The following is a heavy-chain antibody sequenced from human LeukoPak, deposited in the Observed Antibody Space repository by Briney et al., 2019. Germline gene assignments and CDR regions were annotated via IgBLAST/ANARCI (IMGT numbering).Heavy chain of an antibody. CDR3: SGYCGGPY. CDR2: INHSGST. D-gene: IGHD3-22*01. V-gene: IGHV4-34*01. Sequence: PSETLSLTCAVYGGSFSGYYWSWIRQPPGKGLEWIGEINHSGSTNYNPSLKSRVTISVDTSENQFSLKLSSVTAADTAVYDSSGYCGGPYWGQGTLVTVSS. CDR1: GGSFSGYY. J-gene: IGHJ4*02.